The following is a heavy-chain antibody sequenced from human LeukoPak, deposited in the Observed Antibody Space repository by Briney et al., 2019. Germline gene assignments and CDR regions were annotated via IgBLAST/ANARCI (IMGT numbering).Heavy chain of an antibody. J-gene: IGHJ6*03. D-gene: IGHD3-10*01. CDR2: INHSGST. CDR1: GGSFSGYY. V-gene: IGHV4-34*01. CDR3: AGEARGYYYMDV. Sequence: PSETLSLTCAVYGGSFSGYYWSWIRQPPGKGLEWIGEINHSGSTNYNPSLKSRVTISVDTSKNQFSLKLSSVTAADTAVYYCAGEARGYYYMDVWGKGTTVTVSS.